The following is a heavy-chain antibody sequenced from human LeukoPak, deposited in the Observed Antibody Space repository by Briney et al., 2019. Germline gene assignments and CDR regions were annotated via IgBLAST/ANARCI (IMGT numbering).Heavy chain of an antibody. CDR1: GFTFSSYG. V-gene: IGHV3-30*03. CDR2: ISYDGSNK. D-gene: IGHD3-22*01. CDR3: ASWSYYDSSGYTRAFDI. J-gene: IGHJ3*02. Sequence: GRSLRLSCAASGFTFSSYGMHWVRQAPGKGLEWVAVISYDGSNKYYADSVKGRLTISRDNSKNTLYLQMNSLRAEDTAVYYCASWSYYDSSGYTRAFDIWGQGTMVTVSS.